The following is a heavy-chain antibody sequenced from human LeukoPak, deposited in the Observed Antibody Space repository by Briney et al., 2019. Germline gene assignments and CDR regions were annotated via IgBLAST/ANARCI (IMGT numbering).Heavy chain of an antibody. CDR2: FDHSGSY. V-gene: IGHV4-39*07. J-gene: IGHJ4*02. Sequence: SETLSLTCTVSGDSISSSSYYWGWIRQPPGKGLELIGTFDHSGSYYYNPSLKSRGTISVDTSKNYVSLRLYSVTAADTAVYYCMRVHGGYDYYWGQGTLVTVSS. D-gene: IGHD5-12*01. CDR1: GDSISSSSYY. CDR3: MRVHGGYDYY.